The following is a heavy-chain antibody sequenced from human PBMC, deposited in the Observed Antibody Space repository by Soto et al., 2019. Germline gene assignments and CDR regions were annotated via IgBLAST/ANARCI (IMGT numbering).Heavy chain of an antibody. CDR2: ISYDGSNK. D-gene: IGHD3-22*01. Sequence: QVQLVESGGGVVQPGRSLRLSCAASGFTFSSYGMHWVRQAPGKGREWVAVISYDGSNKYYADSVKGRFTISRDNSKNTRYLQMNSLRAEDTAVYYCAKDFGSSGYYSPDFDYWGQGTLVTVSS. CDR3: AKDFGSSGYYSPDFDY. V-gene: IGHV3-30*18. J-gene: IGHJ4*02. CDR1: GFTFSSYG.